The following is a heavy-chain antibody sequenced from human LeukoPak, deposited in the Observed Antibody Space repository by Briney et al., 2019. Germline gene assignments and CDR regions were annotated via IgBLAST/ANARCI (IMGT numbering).Heavy chain of an antibody. V-gene: IGHV3-23*01. CDR1: GFTFSSYA. D-gene: IGHD6-19*01. Sequence: EGSLRLSCAASGFTFSSYAMNWVRQAPGKGLEWVSVISSSGGTTYYSDSVKGRFIISRDNSKNTLYLQMNSLRAEDTAVYYCAKAGIAVPATPEYCGQGTQVTVSS. J-gene: IGHJ4*02. CDR3: AKAGIAVPATPEY. CDR2: ISSSGGTT.